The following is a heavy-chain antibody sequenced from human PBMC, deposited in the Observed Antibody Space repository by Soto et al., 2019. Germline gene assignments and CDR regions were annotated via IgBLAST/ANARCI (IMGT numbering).Heavy chain of an antibody. J-gene: IGHJ6*03. CDR2: ITGSTGST. Sequence: EVQVLESGGGSVQPGGSLRLSCAASGFAFSNFAMGWVRHAPGKGLEWVSEITGSTGSTYYADSVRGRFFISRDNSKNTLHLQMNSLRVEDTAVYYCVKDTSSSPYYMDVWGKGTPVTVSS. V-gene: IGHV3-23*01. CDR3: VKDTSSSPYYMDV. CDR1: GFAFSNFA. D-gene: IGHD2-2*01.